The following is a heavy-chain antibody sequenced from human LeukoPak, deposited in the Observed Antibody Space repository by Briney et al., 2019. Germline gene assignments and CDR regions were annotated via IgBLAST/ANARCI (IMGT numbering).Heavy chain of an antibody. CDR1: GGSISSGGYY. D-gene: IGHD2-2*01. V-gene: IGHV4-31*03. Sequence: SETLSLTCTVSGGSISSGGYYWSWIRQHPGKGLEWIGYIYYSGSTYYNPSLKSRVTISVDTSKNQFSLKLSSVTAADTAVYYCARVSPSSTSYGMDVWGQGTTVTVSS. CDR3: ARVSPSSTSYGMDV. J-gene: IGHJ6*02. CDR2: IYYSGST.